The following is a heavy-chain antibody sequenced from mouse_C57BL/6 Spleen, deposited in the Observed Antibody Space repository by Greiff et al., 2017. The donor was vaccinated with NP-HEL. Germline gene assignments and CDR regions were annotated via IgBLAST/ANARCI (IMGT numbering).Heavy chain of an antibody. V-gene: IGHV1-62-2*01. Sequence: QVQLKESGAELVKPGASVKLSCKASGYTFTEYTIHWVKQRSGQGLEWIGWFYPGSGSIKYNEKLQDKATLTADKSSSTVYMVLSRLTSEDAAVYFCARHEDRGLRIWFAYWGQGTLVTVSA. CDR3: ARHEDRGLRIWFAY. J-gene: IGHJ3*01. CDR1: GYTFTEYT. CDR2: FYPGSGSI. D-gene: IGHD2-4*01.